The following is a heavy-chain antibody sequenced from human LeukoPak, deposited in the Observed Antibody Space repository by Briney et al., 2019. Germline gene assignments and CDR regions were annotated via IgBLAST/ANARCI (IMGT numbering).Heavy chain of an antibody. CDR1: GGSISSSSYY. Sequence: SETMSLPCTVSGGSISSSSYYWGWIRQPPGKGLEWIGYIYYSGSANYHPSLKSRVTISVDTSKNRFSLRLSSVTAADTAVYYCARDLNWETYWGQGTLVTVSS. D-gene: IGHD1-1*01. CDR2: IYYSGSA. J-gene: IGHJ4*02. CDR3: ARDLNWETY. V-gene: IGHV4-61*01.